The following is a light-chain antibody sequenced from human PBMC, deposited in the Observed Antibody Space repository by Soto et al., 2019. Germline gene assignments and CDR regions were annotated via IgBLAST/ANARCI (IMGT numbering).Light chain of an antibody. J-gene: IGKJ4*01. CDR1: QTISIY. CDR3: QQSFSIPT. CDR2: AAS. Sequence: DIQMTQSPASLPAFVGDRVTITCRASQTISIYLNWYQQKPGEAPKLLINAASSLQSGVPPRFSGSGSGTDFTLTITSLPTEDFETYFCQQSFSIPTFGGGTKVEVK. V-gene: IGKV1-39*01.